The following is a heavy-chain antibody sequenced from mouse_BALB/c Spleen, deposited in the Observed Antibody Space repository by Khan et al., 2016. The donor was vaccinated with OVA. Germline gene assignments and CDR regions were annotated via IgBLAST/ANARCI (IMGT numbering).Heavy chain of an antibody. J-gene: IGHJ3*01. D-gene: IGHD2-4*01. CDR2: IWSAGST. Sequence: QVQLMQSGPGLVQPSQSLSITCTVSGFSLDKYSVHWIRQSPGKGLEWLGVIWSAGSTDYNAAFISRLTITKDNSRSHVFFKVNSLQPNDTAIYYCARRGYDYGRGALFAYWGQGTLVTVSA. CDR1: GFSLDKYS. CDR3: ARRGYDYGRGALFAY. V-gene: IGHV2-2*02.